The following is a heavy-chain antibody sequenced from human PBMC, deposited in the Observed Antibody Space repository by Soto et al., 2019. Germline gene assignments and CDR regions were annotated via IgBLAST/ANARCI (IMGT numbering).Heavy chain of an antibody. CDR3: ASVVVVAASFYYGMDV. J-gene: IGHJ6*02. D-gene: IGHD2-15*01. Sequence: WVRQAPGQGLEWMGGIIPIFGTANYAQKFQGRVTITADKSTSTAYMELSGLRSEDTAVYYCASVVVVAASFYYGMDVWGQGTTVTVSS. V-gene: IGHV1-69*06. CDR2: IIPIFGTA.